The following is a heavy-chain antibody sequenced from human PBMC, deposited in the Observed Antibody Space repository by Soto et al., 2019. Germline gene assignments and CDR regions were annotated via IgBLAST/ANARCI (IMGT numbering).Heavy chain of an antibody. D-gene: IGHD6-13*01. Sequence: CILQAPGKGLEWVAVISYDGSNKYYADSVKGRFTISRDNSKNTLYLEMNSLKAEDTAVYYCTTPIPGTHAFDSWGQGTLVTVSS. CDR3: TTPIPGTHAFDS. J-gene: IGHJ4*02. V-gene: IGHV3-33*05. CDR2: ISYDGSNK.